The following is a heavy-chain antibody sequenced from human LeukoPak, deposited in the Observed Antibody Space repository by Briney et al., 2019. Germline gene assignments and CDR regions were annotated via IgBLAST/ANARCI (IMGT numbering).Heavy chain of an antibody. CDR1: GGSLSGYY. Sequence: SETLSLTCAVYGGSLSGYYWRWIRQPPGKGLEWNGEINHSGSTNYNPSLKSRVTISVDTSKSQFSLKLSSVTAADTAVYYCASYGSGSYYNNWFDPWGQGTLVTVSS. D-gene: IGHD3-10*01. V-gene: IGHV4-34*01. CDR3: ASYGSGSYYNNWFDP. CDR2: INHSGST. J-gene: IGHJ5*02.